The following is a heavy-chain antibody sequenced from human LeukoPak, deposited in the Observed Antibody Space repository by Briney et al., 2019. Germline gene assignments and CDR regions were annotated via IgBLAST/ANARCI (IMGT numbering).Heavy chain of an antibody. CDR2: INPNSGGT. CDR1: GYTFTGYY. Sequence: ASVKVSCKASGYTFTGYYMHWVRQAPGQGLEWMGWINPNSGGTNYAQKFQGWVTMTRDTSISTAYMELSRLRSDDTAVYYCARVENCSGGSCYGDFDYWGQGTLVTVSS. J-gene: IGHJ4*02. D-gene: IGHD2-15*01. V-gene: IGHV1-2*04. CDR3: ARVENCSGGSCYGDFDY.